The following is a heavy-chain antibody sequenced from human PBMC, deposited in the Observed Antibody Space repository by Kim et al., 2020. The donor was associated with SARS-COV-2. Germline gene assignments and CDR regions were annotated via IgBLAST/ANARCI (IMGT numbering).Heavy chain of an antibody. V-gene: IGHV3-11*03. D-gene: IGHD3-22*01. CDR3: ARSSSGYYYYYYYGMDV. CDR2: ISSSSSYT. J-gene: IGHJ6*02. CDR1: GFTFSDYY. Sequence: GGSLRLSCAASGFTFSDYYMSWIRQAPGKGLEWVSYISSSSSYTNYADSVKGRFTISRDNAKNSLYLQMNSLRAEDTAVYYCARSSSGYYYYYYYGMDVWGQGTTVTVSS.